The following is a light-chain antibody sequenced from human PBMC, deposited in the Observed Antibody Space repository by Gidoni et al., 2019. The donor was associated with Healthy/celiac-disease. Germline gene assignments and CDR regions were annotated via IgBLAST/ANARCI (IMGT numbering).Light chain of an antibody. J-gene: IGLJ1*01. CDR3: AAWDDSLNVYV. CDR1: SSNIGSNA. CDR2: SNN. V-gene: IGLV1-44*01. Sequence: QSVMTQQPSASGTPGQRVTISCSGSSSNIGSNAVNWYQQLPGTAPKLLIYSNNQRPSGVPDRFSCSKSGTSASLAISGLQSEDEADYYCAAWDDSLNVYVFGTGTKVTVL.